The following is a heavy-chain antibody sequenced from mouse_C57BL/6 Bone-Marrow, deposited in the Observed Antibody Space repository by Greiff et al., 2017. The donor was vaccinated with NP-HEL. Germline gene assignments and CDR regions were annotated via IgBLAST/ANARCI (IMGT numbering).Heavy chain of an antibody. CDR2: ISSGGDYI. CDR1: GFTFSSYA. Sequence: EVQGVESGEGLVKPGGSLKLSCAASGFTFSSYAMSWVRQTPEKRLEWVAYISSGGDYIYYADTVKGRFTISRDKARNTPYLQMSSLTSEDTAIYSCKRDGRKYLYAMDDWGQGTSVTVSS. J-gene: IGHJ4*01. D-gene: IGHD5-1*01. V-gene: IGHV5-9-1*02. CDR3: KRDGRKYLYAMDD.